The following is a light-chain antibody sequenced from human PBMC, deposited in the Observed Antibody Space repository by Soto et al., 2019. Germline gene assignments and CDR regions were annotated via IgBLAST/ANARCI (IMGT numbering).Light chain of an antibody. V-gene: IGKV3-15*01. CDR3: QQYYHWPLT. J-gene: IGKJ1*01. CDR1: ESISRN. Sequence: EMVVTQSPATLSMSPGGRATLSCRTSESISRNLAWYQQKLGQAPRLLIYGASTRATGVPDRFTGSGSGTDFILTITSQQSEDFGIYYCQQYYHWPLTFGQGTKVDI. CDR2: GAS.